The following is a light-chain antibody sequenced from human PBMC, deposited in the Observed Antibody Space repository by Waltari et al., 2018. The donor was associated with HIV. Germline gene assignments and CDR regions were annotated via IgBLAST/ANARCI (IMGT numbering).Light chain of an antibody. Sequence: DVVLTQSPLSLTVSLGQPASISCRASQSLAHTDGNTYLNWFQQRPGQSPRRLIYTVSIPDSGVPYRFSGRGSDTDFTLKISTVEAEDVGVYYCMQGSHWPPTLGQGTKVEIK. J-gene: IGKJ1*01. CDR2: TVS. CDR3: MQGSHWPPT. V-gene: IGKV2-30*02. CDR1: QSLAHTDGNTY.